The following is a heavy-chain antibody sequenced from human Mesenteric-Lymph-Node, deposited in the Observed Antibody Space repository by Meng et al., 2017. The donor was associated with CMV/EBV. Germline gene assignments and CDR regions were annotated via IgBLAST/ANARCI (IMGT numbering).Heavy chain of an antibody. D-gene: IGHD6-6*01. CDR3: AKDGRDSSSSLDS. CDR2: ISYDGRYK. CDR1: GFTFSTYG. Sequence: GESLKISCAASGFTFSTYGMHWVRQPPGKGLEWLAVISYDGRYKYLADSVKGRFSISRDNSKNTLNLQMNSLRADDTAVYYCAKDGRDSSSSLDSWGLGALVTVSS. J-gene: IGHJ4*02. V-gene: IGHV3-33*03.